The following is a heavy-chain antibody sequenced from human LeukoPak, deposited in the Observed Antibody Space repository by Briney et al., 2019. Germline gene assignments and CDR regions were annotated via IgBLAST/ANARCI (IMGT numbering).Heavy chain of an antibody. V-gene: IGHV4-59*01. CDR2: KYYSGSI. J-gene: IGHJ5*02. Sequence: SESLSLTCTVSGGPIRSYYWSWIRQPPGKALEWIGYKYYSGSIKHSPALKSRVTISVDTSKNKFSLKLSSVTAADTAVYYCARGGSSWYFNWFDPWGQGTLVTVSS. CDR1: GGPIRSYY. CDR3: ARGGSSWYFNWFDP. D-gene: IGHD6-13*01.